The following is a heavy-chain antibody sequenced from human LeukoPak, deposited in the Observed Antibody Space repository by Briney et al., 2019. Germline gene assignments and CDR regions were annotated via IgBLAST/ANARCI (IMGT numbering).Heavy chain of an antibody. V-gene: IGHV3-30*18. D-gene: IGHD3-22*01. Sequence: GRSLRLSCAASGFTFSSYGMHWVRQAPGKGLEWVAVISYDGSNKYYADSVKGRFTISRDNSKNTLYPQMNSLRAEDTAVYYCAKDSTHTYYYDSSGYTSHWGQGTLVTVSS. CDR2: ISYDGSNK. J-gene: IGHJ4*02. CDR1: GFTFSSYG. CDR3: AKDSTHTYYYDSSGYTSH.